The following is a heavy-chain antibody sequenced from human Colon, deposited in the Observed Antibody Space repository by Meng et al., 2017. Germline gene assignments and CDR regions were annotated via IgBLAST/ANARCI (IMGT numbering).Heavy chain of an antibody. V-gene: IGHV4-31*03. CDR2: MHYSGIA. CDR1: GASISSEAFY. D-gene: IGHD3-22*01. CDR3: ARYRYDSSSYSNFFDP. J-gene: IGHJ5*02. Sequence: HGKLQEQGPGLVKPSQTLSLTCTVSGASISSEAFYWGWIRQHPGKGLEWIGYMHYSGIANYNPSLNSRIAISVDTSKNHFSLKLSSVTAADTAVYYCARYRYDSSSYSNFFDPWGQGTLVTVSS.